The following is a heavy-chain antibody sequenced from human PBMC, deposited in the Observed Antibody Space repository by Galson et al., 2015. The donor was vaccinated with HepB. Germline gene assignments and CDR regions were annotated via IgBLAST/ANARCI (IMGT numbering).Heavy chain of an antibody. Sequence: SLRLSCAASGFTFDHYWIHWVRQAPGKGLMWVSRINADGSDTGYADSAEGRFTISRNTLYLQMNNLRAEDTAVYYCVREKGEGGGDCLDYWGQGTLVTVSS. CDR2: INADGSDT. V-gene: IGHV3-74*01. CDR3: VREKGEGGGDCLDY. D-gene: IGHD2-21*02. CDR1: GFTFDHYW. J-gene: IGHJ4*02.